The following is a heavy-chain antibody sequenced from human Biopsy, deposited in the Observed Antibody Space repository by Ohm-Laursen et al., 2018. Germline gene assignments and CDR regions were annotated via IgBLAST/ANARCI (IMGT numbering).Heavy chain of an antibody. D-gene: IGHD3-9*01. J-gene: IGHJ4*02. Sequence: ASVKVSCNASGYTFTGYYFHWVRQAPGQGLEWMGWINPKSGGTHYLEKFRGRVTMTRDTSISTAYMEVSSLRSDDTAVYYCAIDGNDFLTDYLKIDQWGQGTLVTVSS. V-gene: IGHV1-2*02. CDR1: GYTFTGYY. CDR3: AIDGNDFLTDYLKIDQ. CDR2: INPKSGGT.